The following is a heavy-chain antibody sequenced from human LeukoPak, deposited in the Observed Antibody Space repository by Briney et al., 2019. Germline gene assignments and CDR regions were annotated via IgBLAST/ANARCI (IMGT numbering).Heavy chain of an antibody. CDR3: ARGIDYRQGEDYFDY. V-gene: IGHV4-59*01. CDR1: GGSISSYY. D-gene: IGHD4-11*01. J-gene: IGHJ4*02. CDR2: IYYSGST. Sequence: SETLSLTCTVSGGSISSYYWSWIRQPPGRGLEWIGYIYYSGSTNYNPYLKSRVTISVDTSKNQFSLKLSSVTAADTAVYYCARGIDYRQGEDYFDYWGQGTLVAVSS.